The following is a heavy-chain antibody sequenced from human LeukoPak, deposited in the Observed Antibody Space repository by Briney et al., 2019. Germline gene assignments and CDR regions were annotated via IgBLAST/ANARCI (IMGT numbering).Heavy chain of an antibody. V-gene: IGHV3-7*01. J-gene: IGHJ4*02. CDR3: ARVSVGRYYFDN. D-gene: IGHD3-3*02. Sequence: PGGSLRLSCAASGFTFSRYWMSWVRQAPGKGLEWVANIRQDGSEKHYLDSVKGRITISRDNAKNSLYLQMNSLRVEDTAVYYCARVSVGRYYFDNWGQGTPVTVS. CDR1: GFTFSRYW. CDR2: IRQDGSEK.